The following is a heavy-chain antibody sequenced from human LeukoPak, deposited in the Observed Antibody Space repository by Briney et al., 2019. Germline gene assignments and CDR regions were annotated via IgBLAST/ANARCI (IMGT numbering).Heavy chain of an antibody. J-gene: IGHJ3*02. CDR3: ARGGTYDI. V-gene: IGHV3-7*01. CDR2: MKQDGSQK. Sequence: GESLRLSCVASGFTFSKYWMTWFRQAPGKGLEWVANMKQDGSQKNYVDSVKGRFTISRDNAKKSLYLQMNSLRGEDTAVYYCARGGTYDIWGQGTRVTVSS. CDR1: GFTFSKYW.